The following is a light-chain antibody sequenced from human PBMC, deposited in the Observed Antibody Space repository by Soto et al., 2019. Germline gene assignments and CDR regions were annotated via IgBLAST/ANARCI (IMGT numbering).Light chain of an antibody. Sequence: TPREHSHISCRSSKRFLNSSGYNYLDWYLQTPGQSPQPLIYLGSNLACGVPDRFSGSGSGTEFTLKISSVQPDDVAIYDCQQDQRAPLTLGGGTKVEIK. CDR3: QQDQRAPLT. CDR2: LGS. CDR1: KRFLNSSGYNY. V-gene: IGKV2-28*01. J-gene: IGKJ4*01.